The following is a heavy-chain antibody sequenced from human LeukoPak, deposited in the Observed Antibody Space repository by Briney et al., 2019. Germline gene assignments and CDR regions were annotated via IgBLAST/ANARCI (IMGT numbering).Heavy chain of an antibody. CDR2: ISSSSSYI. CDR3: AKLYGSGDSHGASLDY. J-gene: IGHJ4*02. CDR1: GFTFSSYS. V-gene: IGHV3-21*01. D-gene: IGHD3-10*01. Sequence: GGSLRLSCAASGFTFSSYSMNWVRQAPGKGLEWVSSISSSSSYIYYADSVKGRFTISRDNAKNSLYLQMNSLRAEDTAVYYCAKLYGSGDSHGASLDYWGQGTLVTVSS.